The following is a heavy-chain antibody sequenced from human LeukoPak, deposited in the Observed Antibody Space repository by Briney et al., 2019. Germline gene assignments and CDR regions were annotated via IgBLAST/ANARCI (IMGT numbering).Heavy chain of an antibody. CDR3: ARSDTYYYNSSGYYYGLIDY. J-gene: IGHJ4*02. V-gene: IGHV3-33*01. Sequence: GGSLRLSCAASGFTFSSYGMHWVRQAPGKGLEWVAVIWYDGSNKYYADSVKGRFTISRDNSKNTLYLQMNSLRAEDTAVYYCARSDTYYYNSSGYYYGLIDYWGQGTLVTVSS. CDR2: IWYDGSNK. D-gene: IGHD3-22*01. CDR1: GFTFSSYG.